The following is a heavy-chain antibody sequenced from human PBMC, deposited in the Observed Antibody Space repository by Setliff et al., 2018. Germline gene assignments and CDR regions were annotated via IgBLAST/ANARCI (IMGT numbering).Heavy chain of an antibody. J-gene: IGHJ4*02. CDR3: ARTTRSYFDY. CDR1: GGTFSSYA. D-gene: IGHD4-17*01. V-gene: IGHV1-69*05. Sequence: SVKVSCKASGGTFSSYAISWVRQAPGQGLEWMGWISAYNGNTNYAQKFQGRVTITTDESTSTAYMELSSLRSEDTAVYYCARTTRSYFDYWGQGTLVTVSS. CDR2: ISAYNGNT.